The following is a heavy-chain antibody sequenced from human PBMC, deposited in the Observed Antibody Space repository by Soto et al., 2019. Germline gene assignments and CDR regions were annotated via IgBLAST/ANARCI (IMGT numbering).Heavy chain of an antibody. V-gene: IGHV4-34*01. CDR2: INHSGST. CDR1: GGSFSGYY. D-gene: IGHD3-10*01. Sequence: QVQLQQWGAGLLKPSETLSLTCAVYGGSFSGYYWSWIRQPPGKGLEWIGEINHSGSTNYNPSLKSRVTISVDTSKNQFSLKLSSVTAADTAVYYCARGFGELFHLWFDPWGQGTLVTVSS. J-gene: IGHJ5*02. CDR3: ARGFGELFHLWFDP.